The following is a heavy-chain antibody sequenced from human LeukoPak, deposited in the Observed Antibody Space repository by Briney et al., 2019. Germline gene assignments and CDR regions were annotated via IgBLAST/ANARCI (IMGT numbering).Heavy chain of an antibody. CDR2: MNPNRGKT. D-gene: IGHD6-19*01. Sequence: ASVKVSCKGSGYTVTSYDIKGVGQATGKGVEGMGWMNPNRGKTGYEQKFQRRLTMTSHTSISTAYLELSSLRSEDTAVYYCARGCQWQDFHYWGQGTLVTVSS. J-gene: IGHJ4*02. CDR3: ARGCQWQDFHY. CDR1: GYTVTSYD. V-gene: IGHV1-8*01.